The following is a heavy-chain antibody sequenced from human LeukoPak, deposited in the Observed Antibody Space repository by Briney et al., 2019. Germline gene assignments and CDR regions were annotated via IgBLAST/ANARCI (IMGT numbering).Heavy chain of an antibody. CDR1: GYSFTSYW. D-gene: IGHD5-12*01. V-gene: IGHV5-10-1*01. J-gene: IGHJ4*02. Sequence: GESLKISCKGSGYSFTSYWISWARQMPGKGLEWMGRIDPSDSYTNYSPSFQGHVTISADKSISTAYLQWSSLKASDTAMYYCARLLDIVATASDYWGQGTLVTVSS. CDR3: ARLLDIVATASDY. CDR2: IDPSDSYT.